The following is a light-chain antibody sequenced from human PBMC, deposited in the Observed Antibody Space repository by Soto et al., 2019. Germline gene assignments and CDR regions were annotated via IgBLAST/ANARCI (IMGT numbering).Light chain of an antibody. J-gene: IGLJ1*01. V-gene: IGLV2-14*01. CDR1: SSDVGGYDF. CDR3: SSYTTSHTRV. Sequence: SALTQPASVSGSPGQSITISFTGTSSDVGGYDFVSWYQHHPGKAPKLMIFDVNNRPAGLSNRFSGSKSGNTASLTISGLQTEDEADYYCSSYTTSHTRVFGTGTKVTVL. CDR2: DVN.